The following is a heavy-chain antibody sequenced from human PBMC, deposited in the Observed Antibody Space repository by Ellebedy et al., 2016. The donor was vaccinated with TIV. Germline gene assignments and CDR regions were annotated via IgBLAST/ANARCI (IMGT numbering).Heavy chain of an antibody. CDR3: AKDLRYSAGWGGALDI. CDR2: IGSSAYST. D-gene: IGHD2-8*02. J-gene: IGHJ3*02. V-gene: IGHV3-23*01. Sequence: GESLKISCAASGFNFDGHAMKWVRQAPGKGLEWVSSIGSSAYSTHYADSVKGRFTISRDNSRNTLYLQMNSVRGEDTAVYFCAKDLRYSAGWGGALDIWGHGAMVTVSS. CDR1: GFNFDGHA.